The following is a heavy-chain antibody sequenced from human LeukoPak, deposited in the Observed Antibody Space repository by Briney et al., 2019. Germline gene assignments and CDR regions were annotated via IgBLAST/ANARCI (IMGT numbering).Heavy chain of an antibody. CDR1: GGSISSSSYY. Sequence: SETLSLTCTVSGGSISSSSYYWGWIRQPPGNGLEWIGSIYYSGSTYYNPSLKSRVTISVDTSKNQFSLKLSSVTAADTAVYYCARAYYYDSSGPRGEYFDYWGQGTLVTVSS. J-gene: IGHJ4*02. CDR3: ARAYYYDSSGPRGEYFDY. V-gene: IGHV4-39*07. CDR2: IYYSGST. D-gene: IGHD3-22*01.